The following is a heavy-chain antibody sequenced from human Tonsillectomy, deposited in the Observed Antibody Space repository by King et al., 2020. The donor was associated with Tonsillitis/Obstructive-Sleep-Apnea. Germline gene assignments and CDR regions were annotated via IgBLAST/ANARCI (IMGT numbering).Heavy chain of an antibody. V-gene: IGHV3-15*01. J-gene: IGHJ4*02. CDR2: IKSKTDGGTT. CDR1: GFTFSNAW. CDR3: SRRFWCGYALFDY. Sequence: VQLVESGGGLVKPGGSLRLSCAASGFTFSNAWMSWVRQAPGKGLEWVGRIKSKTDGGTTDYAAPVKGRFTISRDDSKNTLYLQMNSLKTEDTAVYYCSRRFWCGYALFDYWGQGTLVTVSS. D-gene: IGHD3-3*01.